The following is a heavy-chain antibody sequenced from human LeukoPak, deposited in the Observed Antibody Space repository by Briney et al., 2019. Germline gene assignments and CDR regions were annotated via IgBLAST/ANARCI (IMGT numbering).Heavy chain of an antibody. D-gene: IGHD2-2*01. CDR2: ISGTSSYI. CDR1: GFTFSTYT. V-gene: IGHV3-21*01. Sequence: PGGSLRLSCAASGFTFSTYTIHWVRQAPGKGLEWVSSISGTSSYIYHADSVKGRFTISRDNAKNSLYLQMNSLRAEDTAVYYCARVGYCSSTSCHYYFDSWGQGTLVTVSS. CDR3: ARVGYCSSTSCHYYFDS. J-gene: IGHJ4*02.